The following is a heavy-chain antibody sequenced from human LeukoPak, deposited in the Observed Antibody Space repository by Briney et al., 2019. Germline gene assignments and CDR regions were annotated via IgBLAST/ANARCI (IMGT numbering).Heavy chain of an antibody. J-gene: IGHJ5*02. CDR1: GYTFTGYY. CDR3: ARGGSGSYFSWLDP. CDR2: INPNSGGT. D-gene: IGHD3-10*01. Sequence: ASVKVSCKASGYTFTGYYVHWVRQAPGQGLECVGWINPNSGGTNYAQKFQGRVTMTRDTSISTAYMELSRLRSDDTAVYYCARGGSGSYFSWLDPWGQGTLVTVSS. V-gene: IGHV1-2*02.